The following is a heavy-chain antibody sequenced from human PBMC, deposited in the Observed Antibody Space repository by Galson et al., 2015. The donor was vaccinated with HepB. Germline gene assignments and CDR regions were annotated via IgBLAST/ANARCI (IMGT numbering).Heavy chain of an antibody. CDR2: ISYDGSNK. V-gene: IGHV3-30*18. J-gene: IGHJ4*02. Sequence: SLRLSCAASGFTFSSYGMHWVRQAPGKGLEWVAVISYDGSNKYYADSVKGRFTISRDNSKNTLYLQMNSLRAEDTAVYYCAKGAVGYCSGGSCSFDYWGQGTLVTVSS. CDR3: AKGAVGYCSGGSCSFDY. D-gene: IGHD2-15*01. CDR1: GFTFSSYG.